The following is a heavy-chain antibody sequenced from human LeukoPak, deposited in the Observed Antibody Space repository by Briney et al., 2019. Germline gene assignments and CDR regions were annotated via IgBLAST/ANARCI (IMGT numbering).Heavy chain of an antibody. V-gene: IGHV3-23*01. D-gene: IGHD2-21*02. J-gene: IGHJ4*02. CDR2: ISGTGGTT. CDR1: EFTFNNYA. Sequence: GGSLRLSCAGSEFTFNNYAMNWVRQTPGKGLEWVAAISGTGGTTYYADSVKGRSTISRDNSKSTVALQMYSLRAEDTAVYYCAKPAQTDCGGDCFFDYWGQGTLVTVSS. CDR3: AKPAQTDCGGDCFFDY.